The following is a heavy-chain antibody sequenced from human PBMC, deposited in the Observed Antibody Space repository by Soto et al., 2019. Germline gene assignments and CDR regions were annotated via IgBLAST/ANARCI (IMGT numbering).Heavy chain of an antibody. CDR3: ATENAGYGTNCVCYTESR. V-gene: IGHV1-24*01. D-gene: IGHD2-8*01. J-gene: IGHJ4*02. Sequence: GASVKVSCKVSGYTLTELSMHWVRQAPGKGLEWMGGFDPEDGETIYAQKFQGRVTMTEDTSTDTAYMELSSLRSEDTAVYYCATENAGYGTNCVCYTESRWGQGTLVTVSS. CDR1: GYTLTELS. CDR2: FDPEDGET.